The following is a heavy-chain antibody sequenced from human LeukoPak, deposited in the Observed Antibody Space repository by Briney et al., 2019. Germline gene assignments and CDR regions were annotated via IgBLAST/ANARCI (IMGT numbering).Heavy chain of an antibody. V-gene: IGHV4-34*01. Sequence: KPSETLSLTCAVYGGSFGGYYWSWIRQPPGKGLEWIGEINHSGSTNYNPSLKSRVTISVDTSKNQFSLKLSSVTAADTAVYYCARGPNYDFWSGRVDVWGKGTTVTVSS. CDR1: GGSFGGYY. J-gene: IGHJ6*04. CDR3: ARGPNYDFWSGRVDV. D-gene: IGHD3-3*01. CDR2: INHSGST.